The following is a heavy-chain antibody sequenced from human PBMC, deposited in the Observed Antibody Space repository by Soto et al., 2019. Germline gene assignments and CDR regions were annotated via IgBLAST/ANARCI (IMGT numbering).Heavy chain of an antibody. CDR3: AREVAPTALPPSSLMDL. J-gene: IGHJ6*02. CDR2: INSDGSSS. CDR1: VFTISGLW. Sequence: PGGSLRLSCEASVFTISGLWMHWARRAPGRGLVWVSRINSDGSSSAYADAVKGRFTISRDNAKNTLYLQMNSLRAEDTAVYYCAREVAPTALPPSSLMDLWGQGTTVTVSS. V-gene: IGHV3-74*01. D-gene: IGHD2-2*01.